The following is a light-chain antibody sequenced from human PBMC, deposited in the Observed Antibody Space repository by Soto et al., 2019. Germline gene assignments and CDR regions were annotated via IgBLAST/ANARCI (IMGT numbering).Light chain of an antibody. V-gene: IGLV1-47*01. J-gene: IGLJ1*01. CDR1: SSNIGNNN. Sequence: QSVLTQPPSASGTPGQRFTISCSGSSSNIGNNNVYWYQQHPETAPKLLIYRNGQRPSGVPDRFSGSKSGTSASLAISGLRSEDEADYYCAGWDDSLSGYVFGPGTKVTVL. CDR2: RNG. CDR3: AGWDDSLSGYV.